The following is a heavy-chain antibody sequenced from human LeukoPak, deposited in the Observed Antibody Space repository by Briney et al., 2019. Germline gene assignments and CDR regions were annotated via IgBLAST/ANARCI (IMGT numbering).Heavy chain of an antibody. CDR2: ISGSGDTT. D-gene: IGHD2-2*01. V-gene: IGHV3-23*01. CDR1: GFTFSSFG. J-gene: IGHJ4*02. Sequence: GGSLRLSCAASGFTFSSFGMNWVRQAPGKGLEWVSVISGSGDTTYYADSVKGRFVISRDNSKNTVYLEMNSLRAEDTAVYYCAKDPAAMPRQFDYWGQGTLVTVSS. CDR3: AKDPAAMPRQFDY.